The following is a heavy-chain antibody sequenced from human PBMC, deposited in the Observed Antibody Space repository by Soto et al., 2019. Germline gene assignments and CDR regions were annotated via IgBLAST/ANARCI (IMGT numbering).Heavy chain of an antibody. V-gene: IGHV4-39*01. J-gene: IGHJ4*02. CDR1: GGSISSSSYY. D-gene: IGHD3-22*01. CDR2: IYYSGST. CDR3: ARRPDYYDSSVYYYFDS. Sequence: SETLSLTCTVSGGSISSSSYYWGWIRQPPGKGLEWIGSIYYSGSTYYNPSLKSRVTISVDTSKNQFSLKLSSVTAADTAVYYCARRPDYYDSSVYYYFDSGGKETRFTFP.